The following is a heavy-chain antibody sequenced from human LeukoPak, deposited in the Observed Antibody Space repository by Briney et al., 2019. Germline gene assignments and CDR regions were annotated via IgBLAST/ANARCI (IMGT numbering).Heavy chain of an antibody. V-gene: IGHV3-30*04. D-gene: IGHD3-10*01. CDR1: GFTFSSYA. CDR2: ISYDGSNK. J-gene: IGHJ6*03. CDR3: ITIRRSGSYSPPLDYYYYMDV. Sequence: GRSLRLSFAASGFTFSSYAMHWVRQAPGKGLDWVAVISYDGSNKYYADSVKGRFTISRDKSKNTLYLQMNSLRAEDTAVYYCITIRRSGSYSPPLDYYYYMDVWGKGTTVTISS.